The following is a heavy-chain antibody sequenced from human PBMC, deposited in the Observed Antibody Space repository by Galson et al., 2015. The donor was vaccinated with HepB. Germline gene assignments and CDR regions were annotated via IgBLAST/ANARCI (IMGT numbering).Heavy chain of an antibody. CDR1: GFPFSSYA. D-gene: IGHD3-3*01. J-gene: IGHJ4*02. CDR2: ISGSGGST. Sequence: LRLSCAASGFPFSSYAMSWVRQAPGKGLEWVSAISGSGGSTYYADSVKGRFTISRGNSKNTLYLQMNSLRAEDTAVYYCAKDFWSGGLLDYWGQGTLVTVSS. CDR3: AKDFWSGGLLDY. V-gene: IGHV3-23*01.